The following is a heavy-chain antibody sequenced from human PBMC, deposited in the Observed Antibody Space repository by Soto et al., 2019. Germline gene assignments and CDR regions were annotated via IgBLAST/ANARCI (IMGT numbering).Heavy chain of an antibody. CDR1: GFTFSSYS. CDR2: ISSSSSYI. D-gene: IGHD2-15*01. V-gene: IGHV3-21*01. J-gene: IGHJ4*02. Sequence: EVQLVESGGGLVKPGGSLRLSCAASGFTFSSYSMNWVRQAPGKGLEWVSSISSSSSYIYYADSVKGRFTISRDNAKNSLYLQMNSLRAEDTAVYYCARDFRYCSGGSCQPAYWGQGTLVTVSS. CDR3: ARDFRYCSGGSCQPAY.